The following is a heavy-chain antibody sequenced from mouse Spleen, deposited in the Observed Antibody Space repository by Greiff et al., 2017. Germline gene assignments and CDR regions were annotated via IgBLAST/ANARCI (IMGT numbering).Heavy chain of an antibody. Sequence: EVNVVESGGGLVQPKGSLKLSCAASGFSFNTYAMNWVRQAPGKGLEWVARIRSKSNNYATYYADSVKDRFTISRDDSESMLYLQMNNLKTEDTAMYYCVRHGGYYDAMDDWGQGTSVTVSS. J-gene: IGHJ4*01. D-gene: IGHD2-2*01. V-gene: IGHV10-1*01. CDR2: IRSKSNNYAT. CDR1: GFSFNTYA. CDR3: VRHGGYYDAMDD.